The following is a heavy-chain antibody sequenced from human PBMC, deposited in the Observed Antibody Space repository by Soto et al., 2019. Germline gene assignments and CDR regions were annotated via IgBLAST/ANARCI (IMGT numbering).Heavy chain of an antibody. V-gene: IGHV4-59*01. J-gene: IGHJ5*02. CDR2: IHNSGST. D-gene: IGHD5-18*01. CDR1: GGSISSYY. Sequence: QVQLQESGPGLVKPSETLSLTCTVSGGSISSYYWSWIRQPPGKGLEWIGYIHNSGSTNYNPSLKSRVTISVETSKNQFSRKVSSVTAADTAVYYCARGLVTGIDWFDPWGQGTLVTVTS. CDR3: ARGLVTGIDWFDP.